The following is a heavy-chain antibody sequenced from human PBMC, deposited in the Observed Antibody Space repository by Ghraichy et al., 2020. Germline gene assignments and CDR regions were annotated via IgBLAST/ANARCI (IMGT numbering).Heavy chain of an antibody. V-gene: IGHV3-23*01. CDR2: MSGSDGST. Sequence: GGSLRLSCAVSGFTFSGFAMSWVRQAPGKGLEWVSSMSGSDGSTSYADSVKGRFTISRDKSKNTVYLQMHSLRADDTALYYCAKDNSYDSSGSFNFFDSKAFDIWGRGTMVAVSS. J-gene: IGHJ3*02. D-gene: IGHD3-22*01. CDR1: GFTFSGFA. CDR3: AKDNSYDSSGSFNFFDSKAFDI.